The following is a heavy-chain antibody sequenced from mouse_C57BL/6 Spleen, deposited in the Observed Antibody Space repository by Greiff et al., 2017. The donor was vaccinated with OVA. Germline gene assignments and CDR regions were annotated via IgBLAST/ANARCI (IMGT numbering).Heavy chain of an antibody. CDR2: IDPGDGDT. CDR1: GYAFSSSW. D-gene: IGHD2-2*01. V-gene: IGHV1-82*01. CDR3: ARLGYDWFAY. Sequence: VQLQQSGPELVKPGASVKISCKASGYAFSSSWMNWVKQRPGKGLEWIGRIDPGDGDTNYNGKFKGKATLTADKSSSTAYMQLSSLTSEDSAVYFCARLGYDWFAYWGQGTLVTVSA. J-gene: IGHJ3*01.